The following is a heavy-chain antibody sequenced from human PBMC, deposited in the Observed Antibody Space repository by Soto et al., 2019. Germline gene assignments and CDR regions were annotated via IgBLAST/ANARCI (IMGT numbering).Heavy chain of an antibody. D-gene: IGHD3-3*01. Sequence: PSETLSLTCAVSGDSISSSKWWSWVRQPPGKGLEWIGEIYYSGSTNYNPSLKSRVTISVDKSKNQFSLKLSSVTAADTAVYYCARGSYTIFGVVMDVWGQGTTVTGSS. CDR2: IYYSGST. V-gene: IGHV4-4*02. J-gene: IGHJ6*02. CDR3: ARGSYTIFGVVMDV. CDR1: GDSISSSKW.